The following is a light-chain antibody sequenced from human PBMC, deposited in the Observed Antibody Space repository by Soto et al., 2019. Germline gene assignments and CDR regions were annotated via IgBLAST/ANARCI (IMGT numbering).Light chain of an antibody. V-gene: IGLV2-23*01. CDR3: CSYAGSSTVV. Sequence: QSVLTQPASVSGSPGQSITISCTGTSSDVGRYNLVSWYQQHPGKAPKLMIYEGSKRPSGVSHRFSGSKSGNTASLTISGLQDEDEADYYCCSYAGSSTVVFGGGTKLTVL. CDR2: EGS. J-gene: IGLJ2*01. CDR1: SSDVGRYNL.